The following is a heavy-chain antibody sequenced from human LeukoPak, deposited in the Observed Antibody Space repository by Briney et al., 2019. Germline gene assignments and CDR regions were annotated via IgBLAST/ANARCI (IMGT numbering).Heavy chain of an antibody. V-gene: IGHV4-4*07. Sequence: SETLSLTCNVSGGSFSGYFWSWIRQPAGKGLEWIGRIYTSGSTNYNPSLKSRVIMSVDTSKNQFSLNLSSVTAADTAVYYCARHRGGRFSESYCDYWGQGTLVTVSS. CDR1: GGSFSGYF. CDR3: ARHRGGRFSESYCDY. D-gene: IGHD1-26*01. J-gene: IGHJ4*02. CDR2: IYTSGST.